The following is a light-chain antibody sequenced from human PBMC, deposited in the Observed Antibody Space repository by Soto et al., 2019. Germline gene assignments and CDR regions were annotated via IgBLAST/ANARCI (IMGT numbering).Light chain of an antibody. J-gene: IGLJ1*01. V-gene: IGLV2-14*01. Sequence: QSVLTQPASVSGSPGQSVTISCTGTSSDVGAYKYVSWYQRHPGKAPKLMIYEVSNRPSGVSNRFSGSKSGNTASLTISGLQADDEADYYCNSYAGDIIRFVFGTGTKVTVL. CDR3: NSYAGDIIRFV. CDR2: EVS. CDR1: SSDVGAYKY.